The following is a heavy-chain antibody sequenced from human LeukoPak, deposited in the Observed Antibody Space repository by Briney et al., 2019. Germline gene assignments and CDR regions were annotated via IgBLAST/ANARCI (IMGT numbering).Heavy chain of an antibody. CDR3: AKNPRRPDYYYDSSGLSVHFDY. V-gene: IGHV3-23*01. CDR2: ISGSGGST. Sequence: GGSLRLSCAASGFTFSSYAMSWVRQAPGKGLEWVSAISGSGGSTYYADSVKGRFTISRDNSENTLYLQMNSLRAEDTAVYYCAKNPRRPDYYYDSSGLSVHFDYWGQGTLVTVSS. CDR1: GFTFSSYA. J-gene: IGHJ4*02. D-gene: IGHD3-22*01.